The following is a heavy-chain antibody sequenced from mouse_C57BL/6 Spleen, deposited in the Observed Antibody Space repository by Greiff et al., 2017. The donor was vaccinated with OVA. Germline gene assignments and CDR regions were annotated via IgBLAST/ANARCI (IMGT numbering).Heavy chain of an antibody. CDR1: GYTFTDYN. CDR2: INPNNGGT. Sequence: EVQLKQSGPELVKPGASVKLPCKASGYTFTDYNMDWVKQSHGKSLEWIGDINPNNGGTIYNQKFKGKATLTVDKSSSTAYMGLRSLTSEDTAVYYCAREGTRTDAMDYWGQGTSVTVSS. CDR3: AREGTRTDAMDY. J-gene: IGHJ4*01. D-gene: IGHD1-1*01. V-gene: IGHV1-18*01.